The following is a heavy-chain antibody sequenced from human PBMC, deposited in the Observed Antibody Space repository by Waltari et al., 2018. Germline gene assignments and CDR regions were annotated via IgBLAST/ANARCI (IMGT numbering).Heavy chain of an antibody. J-gene: IGHJ4*02. V-gene: IGHV3-74*01. CDR3: AREAGSGWFS. CDR1: GFTFSSYW. D-gene: IGHD6-19*01. Sequence: EVQLVESGGGLVQPGGSLRLSCAASGFTFSSYWMHWVRQVPGKGLVWVSRINSDQRTTNYADSVKGRFTISRDNAKNTLYLQMNSLRAEDTAVYYCAREAGSGWFSWGQGTLVTVSS. CDR2: INSDQRTT.